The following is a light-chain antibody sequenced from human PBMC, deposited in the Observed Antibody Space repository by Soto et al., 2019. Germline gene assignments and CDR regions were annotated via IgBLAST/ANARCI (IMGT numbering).Light chain of an antibody. Sequence: DIQMTQSPSTLSASVGDRVTITCRASQTIHKLLAWYQQKPGKDPRLLIHDASSLESGVPSRFSGSGSETEFTLTISSLQPDDFATYYCLQHNSYPITFGQGTRLEI. CDR1: QTIHKL. CDR2: DAS. V-gene: IGKV1-5*01. J-gene: IGKJ5*01. CDR3: LQHNSYPIT.